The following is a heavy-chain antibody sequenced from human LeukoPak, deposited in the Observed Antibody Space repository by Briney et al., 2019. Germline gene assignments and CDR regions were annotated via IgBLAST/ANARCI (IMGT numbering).Heavy chain of an antibody. V-gene: IGHV3-7*01. CDR1: GFTFSSNW. Sequence: PGRCPRLSCAASGFTFSSNWMSWVRQAPGKWLEWGANIKQDGREKYYVDSVKGRFTISRDNAKNSLYLQMNSLRAEDTAVYYCARMGYCSGGSCYSGPPDAFDIWGQGTMVTVSS. CDR3: ARMGYCSGGSCYSGPPDAFDI. D-gene: IGHD2-15*01. J-gene: IGHJ3*02. CDR2: IKQDGREK.